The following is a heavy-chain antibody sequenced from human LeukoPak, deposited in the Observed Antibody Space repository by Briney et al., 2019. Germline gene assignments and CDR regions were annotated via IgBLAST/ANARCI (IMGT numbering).Heavy chain of an antibody. J-gene: IGHJ5*02. D-gene: IGHD3-10*01. Sequence: SETLSLTCTVSGGSISSYYWSWIRQPPGKGLEWIGYIYYSGSTNYNPSLKSRVTISVDTSKNQFSLKLSSVTAADTAVYYCARVGYGSGTGWFDPWGQGTLVTVSS. V-gene: IGHV4-59*01. CDR1: GGSISSYY. CDR3: ARVGYGSGTGWFDP. CDR2: IYYSGST.